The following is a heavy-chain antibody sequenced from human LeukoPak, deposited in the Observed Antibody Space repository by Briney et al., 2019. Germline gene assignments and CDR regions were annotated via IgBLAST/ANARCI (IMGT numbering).Heavy chain of an antibody. CDR2: INHSGST. Sequence: PSETLSLTCAVYGGSFSGYYWSWIRQPPGKGLEWIGEINHSGSTNYNPSLKSRVTISVDTSKNQFSLKLSSVTAADTAVYYCARGTLRYFDWLFSSYAFDIWGQGTMVTVSS. D-gene: IGHD3-9*01. V-gene: IGHV4-34*01. CDR3: ARGTLRYFDWLFSSYAFDI. J-gene: IGHJ3*02. CDR1: GGSFSGYY.